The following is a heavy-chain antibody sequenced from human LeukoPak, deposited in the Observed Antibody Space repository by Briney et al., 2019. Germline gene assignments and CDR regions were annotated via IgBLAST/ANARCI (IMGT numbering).Heavy chain of an antibody. V-gene: IGHV3-21*01. J-gene: IGHJ5*02. CDR1: GFTFSSYS. D-gene: IGHD6-13*01. Sequence: GGSLRPSCAASGFTFSSYSMNWVRQAPGKGLEWVSSISSSSSYIYYADSVKGRFTISRDNAKNLLYLQMNSLRAEDTAVYYCARDGGCCSAAGTENWFDPWGQGTLVTVSS. CDR2: ISSSSSYI. CDR3: ARDGGCCSAAGTENWFDP.